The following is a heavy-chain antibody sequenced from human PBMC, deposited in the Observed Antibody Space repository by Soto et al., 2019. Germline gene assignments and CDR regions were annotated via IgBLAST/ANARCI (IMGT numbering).Heavy chain of an antibody. CDR3: ARESIVATSSLDY. CDR1: GFTVSSNY. V-gene: IGHV3-66*01. D-gene: IGHD5-12*01. J-gene: IGHJ4*02. Sequence: GGSLRLSCAASGFTVSSNYMSWVRQAPGKGLEWVSVIYSGGNTYYADSVKGRFTISRDNSKNTLYLQMNSLRAEDTAVYYCARESIVATSSLDYWGQGTLVTVSS. CDR2: IYSGGNT.